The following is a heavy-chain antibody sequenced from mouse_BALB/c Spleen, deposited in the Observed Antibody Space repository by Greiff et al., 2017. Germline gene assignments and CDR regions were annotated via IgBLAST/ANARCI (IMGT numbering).Heavy chain of an antibody. V-gene: IGHV5-17*02. Sequence: EVQRVESGGGLVQPGGSRKLSCAASGFTFSSFGMHWVRQAPEKGLEWVAYISSGSSTIYYADTVKGRFTISRDNPKNTLFLQMTSLRSEDTAMYYCARSYYYGSSSWFAYWGQGTLVTVSA. J-gene: IGHJ3*01. CDR1: GFTFSSFG. CDR2: ISSGSSTI. D-gene: IGHD1-1*01. CDR3: ARSYYYGSSSWFAY.